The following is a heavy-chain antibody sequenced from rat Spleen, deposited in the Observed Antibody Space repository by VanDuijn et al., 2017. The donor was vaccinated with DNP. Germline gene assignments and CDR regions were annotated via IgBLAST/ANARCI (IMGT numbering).Heavy chain of an antibody. D-gene: IGHD1-12*02. Sequence: EVQLVESGGGPVQPGRSLKLSCAASGFTFNNYYMAWIRQAPKKGLEWVATINTSGSRTYYPDSVKGRFTISRDSAKSSLYLQMNSLKSEDTATYYCVRDPSYHYDGSYYSYFDSWGQGVMVTVSS. J-gene: IGHJ2*01. CDR2: INTSGSRT. CDR1: GFTFNNYY. CDR3: VRDPSYHYDGSYYSYFDS. V-gene: IGHV5-25*01.